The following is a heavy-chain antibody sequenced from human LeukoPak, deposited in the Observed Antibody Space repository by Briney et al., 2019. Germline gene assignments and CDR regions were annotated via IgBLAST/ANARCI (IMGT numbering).Heavy chain of an antibody. CDR3: ARFGGTHLSTPHFDF. D-gene: IGHD3-16*01. Sequence: AGESLKISCTTSGYHFAGYCIGWVRQMAGKDLEWMGIIYPDDSNIRYSPSFQGQVTISVDKSVNTAYLHWSSLKASDTAMYYCARFGGTHLSTPHFDFWGQGTLVTVSS. J-gene: IGHJ4*02. V-gene: IGHV5-51*01. CDR1: GYHFAGYC. CDR2: IYPDDSNI.